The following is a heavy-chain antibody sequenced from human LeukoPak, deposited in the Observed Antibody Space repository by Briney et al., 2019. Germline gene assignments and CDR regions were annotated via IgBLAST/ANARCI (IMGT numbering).Heavy chain of an antibody. V-gene: IGHV3-21*01. Sequence: GGSLRLSCAASGFTFSTYSMNWVRQAPGKGLEWVSSITSSSSYIYYADSVKGRFTISRDNAKNSLYLRMNSLTADDTALYYCASLSTSPSIGDYWSQGTLVTVSS. CDR2: ITSSSSYI. CDR3: ASLSTSPSIGDY. J-gene: IGHJ4*02. D-gene: IGHD2/OR15-2a*01. CDR1: GFTFSTYS.